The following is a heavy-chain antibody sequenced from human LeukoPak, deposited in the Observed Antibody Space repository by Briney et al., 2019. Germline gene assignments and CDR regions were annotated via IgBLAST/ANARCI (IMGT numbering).Heavy chain of an antibody. V-gene: IGHV3-43*02. Sequence: GGSLRLXCAASGFTFDDYAMHWVRQAPGKGLESVSLISGDGGSTYYADSVKGRFTISRDNSKNSLYLQMNSLRTEDTALYYCAKDGETHDFWSGPLRFDPWGQGTLVTVSS. J-gene: IGHJ5*02. CDR3: AKDGETHDFWSGPLRFDP. D-gene: IGHD3-3*01. CDR2: ISGDGGST. CDR1: GFTFDDYA.